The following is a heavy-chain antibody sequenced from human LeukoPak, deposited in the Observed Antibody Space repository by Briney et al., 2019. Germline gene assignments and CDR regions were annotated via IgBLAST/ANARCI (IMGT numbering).Heavy chain of an antibody. J-gene: IGHJ5*02. V-gene: IGHV3-30*02. CDR3: ARVGTYYDFPGIDP. Sequence: GGSLRLSCAASGFIFSSYGMHWVRQAPGKGLEWVTFIPSDGDNKYYADSVEGRFTISRDNSKNSLYLQMNSLRAEDTAVYYCARVGTYYDFPGIDPWGQGTLVTVPS. CDR2: IPSDGDNK. D-gene: IGHD3-3*01. CDR1: GFIFSSYG.